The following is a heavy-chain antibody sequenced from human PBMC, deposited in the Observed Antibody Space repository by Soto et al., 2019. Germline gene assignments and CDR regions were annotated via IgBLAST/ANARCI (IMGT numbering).Heavy chain of an antibody. V-gene: IGHV1-58*02. Sequence: GASVKVSCKASGFTFTSSAMQWVRQARGQRLEWIGWIVVGSGNTNYAQKFQERVTISADKSISTAYLQWSSLKASDTAMYYCARHGLGGYSYGLNYYYYYYMDVWGKGTTVTVSS. CDR2: IVVGSGNT. CDR1: GFTFTSSA. CDR3: ARHGLGGYSYGLNYYYYYYMDV. D-gene: IGHD5-18*01. J-gene: IGHJ6*03.